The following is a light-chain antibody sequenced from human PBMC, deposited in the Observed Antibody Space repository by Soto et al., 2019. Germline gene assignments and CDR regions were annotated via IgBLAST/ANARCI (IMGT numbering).Light chain of an antibody. CDR1: SSDVGSCNC. V-gene: IGLV2-23*02. Sequence: QSALTQPASVSGSPGQSITISCTGTSSDVGSCNCVSWYQQHPGKAPTLMIYEVNKRPSGISNRFSGSKSGNTASLTISGLQAEEEADYYCCSSVGSPHWVFGGGTKLTVL. CDR2: EVN. J-gene: IGLJ3*02. CDR3: CSSVGSPHWV.